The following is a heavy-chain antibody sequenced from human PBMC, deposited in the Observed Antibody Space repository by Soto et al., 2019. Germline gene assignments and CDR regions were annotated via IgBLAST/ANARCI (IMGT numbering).Heavy chain of an antibody. J-gene: IGHJ5*02. CDR2: ISGSGSSI. Sequence: GGSLGLSCAASRDTFNRYAMNWVRQAPGKGLEWVSSISGSGSSIYYAGSVKGRFTISRDNSKNTLYLQMNSLRDEDTAVYYCAKGALCSSTNCYVLSCFDPWGQGTLVTVSS. V-gene: IGHV3-23*01. CDR1: RDTFNRYA. D-gene: IGHD2-2*01. CDR3: AKGALCSSTNCYVLSCFDP.